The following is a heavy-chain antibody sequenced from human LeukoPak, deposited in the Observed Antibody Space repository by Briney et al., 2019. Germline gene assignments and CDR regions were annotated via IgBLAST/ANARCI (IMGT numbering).Heavy chain of an antibody. D-gene: IGHD4-17*01. CDR2: IKQDGSEK. CDR3: ARGEYGDHSEYFWY. CDR1: GFTVSDNH. Sequence: GGSLRLSCAVSGFTVSDNHVTWVRQAPGKGLEWVANIKQDGSEKYYVDSVKGRFSISRDNAKNSLYLQMNSLTDGDTAVYYCARGEYGDHSEYFWYWGQGTLVTVTS. J-gene: IGHJ1*01. V-gene: IGHV3-7*01.